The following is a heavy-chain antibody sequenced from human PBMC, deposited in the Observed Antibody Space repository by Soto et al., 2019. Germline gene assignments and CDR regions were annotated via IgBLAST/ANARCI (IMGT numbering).Heavy chain of an antibody. V-gene: IGHV4-4*02. CDR1: GGSISSSNW. Sequence: SETLSLTCAVSGGSISSSNWWSWVRQPPGKGLEWIGEIYHSGSTNYNPSLKSRVSISVDKSKNQISLKLSSVTAADTAVYYGARDGAGGSYNGRNNWLDPWGQGTLVTVSS. J-gene: IGHJ5*02. D-gene: IGHD1-26*01. CDR3: ARDGAGGSYNGRNNWLDP. CDR2: IYHSGST.